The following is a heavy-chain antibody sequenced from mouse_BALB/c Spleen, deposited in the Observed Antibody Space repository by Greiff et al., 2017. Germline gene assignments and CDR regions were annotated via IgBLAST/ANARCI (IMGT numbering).Heavy chain of an antibody. CDR3: ARGGITTAGWDFDV. Sequence: EVQLQESGPELVKPGASVKVSCKASGYAFTSYNMYWVKQSHGKSLEWIGYIDPYNGGTSYNQKFKGKATLTVDKSSSTAYMHLNSLTSEDSAVFYCARGGITTAGWDFDVWGAGTTVTVSS. J-gene: IGHJ1*01. CDR2: IDPYNGGT. D-gene: IGHD1-2*01. V-gene: IGHV1S135*01. CDR1: GYAFTSYN.